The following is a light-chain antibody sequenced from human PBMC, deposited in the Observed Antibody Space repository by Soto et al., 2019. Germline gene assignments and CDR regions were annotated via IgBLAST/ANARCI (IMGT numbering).Light chain of an antibody. CDR2: KAS. CDR3: QQYNSYSYT. CDR1: LSISSW. Sequence: DIQMTQSPSTLSASVGDRVTITCRAGLSISSWLAWYQQKPGKPPKLLIYKASALESGVPSRFSGSGFGTEFTLTISSLQPDDFATYYCQQYNSYSYTFGQGTKLEI. J-gene: IGKJ2*01. V-gene: IGKV1-5*03.